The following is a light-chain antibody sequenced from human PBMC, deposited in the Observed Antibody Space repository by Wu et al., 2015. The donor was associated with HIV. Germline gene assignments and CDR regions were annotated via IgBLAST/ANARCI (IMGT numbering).Light chain of an antibody. CDR3: QQRSSWLVT. Sequence: SPGKDATLXCKTSQTVSATSLAWYQQKPGQAPRLLMYGNSKRAAGIPARFSGSGSGTDFTLTISSLEPEDFAVYYCQQRSSWLVTFGQGTRVEIK. J-gene: IGKJ1*01. CDR2: GNS. V-gene: IGKV3-11*01. CDR1: QTVSATS.